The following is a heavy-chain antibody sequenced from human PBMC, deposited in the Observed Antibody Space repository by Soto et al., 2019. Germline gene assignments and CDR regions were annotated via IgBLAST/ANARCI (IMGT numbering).Heavy chain of an antibody. CDR2: INPSGGST. V-gene: IGHV1-46*01. CDR1: GYTFTSYY. J-gene: IGHJ6*02. CDR3: ARVLPLLDGYYYYYGMDV. Sequence: GASVKVSCKASGYTFTSYYMHWVRQAPGQGLEWMGIINPSGGSTSYAQKFQGRVTMTRDTSTSTVYMELSSLRSEDTAVYYCARVLPLLDGYYYYYGMDVWGQGTTVTVSS. D-gene: IGHD3-3*01.